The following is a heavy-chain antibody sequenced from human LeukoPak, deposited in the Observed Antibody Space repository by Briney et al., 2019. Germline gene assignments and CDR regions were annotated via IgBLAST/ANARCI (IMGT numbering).Heavy chain of an antibody. CDR2: ISCDGDK. J-gene: IGHJ4*02. Sequence: PGGSLRLSCTASGFSFSSYGMHWVRQAPGKGLEWVAVISCDGDKYNADSVKGRFTISRDNAKNSLYLQMNSLRAEDTAVYYCARDESPPHILTGYYHATPFDYWGQGTLVTVSS. D-gene: IGHD3-9*01. V-gene: IGHV3-30*03. CDR1: GFSFSSYG. CDR3: ARDESPPHILTGYYHATPFDY.